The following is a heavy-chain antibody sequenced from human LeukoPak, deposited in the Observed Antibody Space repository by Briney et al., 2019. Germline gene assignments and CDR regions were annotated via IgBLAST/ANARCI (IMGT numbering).Heavy chain of an antibody. D-gene: IGHD3-22*01. CDR1: GYTFTSYD. CDR2: MNPNSGNT. J-gene: IGHJ2*01. Sequence: ASVKVSCKASGYTFTSYDINWARQATGQGLEWMGWMNPNSGNTGYAQKFQGRVTMTRNTSISTAYMELSSLRSEDTAVYYCARGGLGVYDKLNFDLWGRGTLVTVSS. V-gene: IGHV1-8*01. CDR3: ARGGLGVYDKLNFDL.